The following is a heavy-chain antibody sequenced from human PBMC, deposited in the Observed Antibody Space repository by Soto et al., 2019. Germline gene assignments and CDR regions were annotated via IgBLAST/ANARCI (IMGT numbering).Heavy chain of an antibody. CDR3: ASSTNNNWFDP. V-gene: IGHV1-69*02. J-gene: IGHJ5*02. D-gene: IGHD3-3*02. CDR1: EGTFSSYT. CDR2: IIPILGIA. Sequence: ASVKVSCKASEGTFSSYTISWVRQAPGQGLEWMGRIIPILGIANYAQKFQGRVTITADKSTSTAYMELSSLRSEDTAVYYCASSTNNNWFDPWGQGTLVTVS.